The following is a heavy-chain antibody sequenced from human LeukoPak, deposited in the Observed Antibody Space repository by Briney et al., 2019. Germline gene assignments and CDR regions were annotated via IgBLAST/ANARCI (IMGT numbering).Heavy chain of an antibody. D-gene: IGHD1-1*01. J-gene: IGHJ4*02. CDR3: ARDQDWNDRGGLDY. V-gene: IGHV3-23*01. Sequence: GGSLRLSCAASGFPFSNYAMSWVRQAPGKGLEWVSSLISSGARTYYADSVKGRFTISRDNSKNSLYLQMNSLRAEDTAVYYCARDQDWNDRGGLDYWGQGTLVIVSS. CDR1: GFPFSNYA. CDR2: LISSGART.